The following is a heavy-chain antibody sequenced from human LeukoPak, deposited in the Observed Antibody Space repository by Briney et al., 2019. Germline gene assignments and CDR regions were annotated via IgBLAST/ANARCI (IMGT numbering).Heavy chain of an antibody. CDR2: ISGSGGST. Sequence: GGSLRLSCAASGFTFINYAMNWVRQAPGKGLEWVSAISGSGGSTYYADSVKGRFTISRDNSKNTLYLQMNSLRAEDTAVYYCAKGFGFINAADYWGQGTLVTVSS. CDR3: AKGFGFINAADY. V-gene: IGHV3-23*01. D-gene: IGHD3-10*01. J-gene: IGHJ4*02. CDR1: GFTFINYA.